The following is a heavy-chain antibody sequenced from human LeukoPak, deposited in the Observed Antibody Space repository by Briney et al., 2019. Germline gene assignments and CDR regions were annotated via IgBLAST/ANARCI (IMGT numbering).Heavy chain of an antibody. CDR3: AREMGTAFDY. CDR1: GYSISSGYY. CDR2: IFRTGST. V-gene: IGHV4-38-2*02. J-gene: IGHJ4*02. D-gene: IGHD5-24*01. Sequence: SETLSLTCTVSGYSISSGYYWGWIRQPPGQGLEWIGSIFRTGSTYYNPSLKSRVTISVDTSKNQFPLKLSSVTAADTAVYYCAREMGTAFDYWGQGSLVTVST.